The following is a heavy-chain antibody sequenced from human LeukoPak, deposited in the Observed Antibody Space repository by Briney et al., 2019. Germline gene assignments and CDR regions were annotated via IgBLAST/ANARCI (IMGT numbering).Heavy chain of an antibody. Sequence: GGSLRLSCAASGFTFDDYAMHWVRQAPGKGLEWVSGISWNSGSIGYADSVKGRFTISRDNAKNSLYLQMNSLRAEDTALYYCAKPFNSGVRGVNLDYWGQGTLVTVSS. CDR2: ISWNSGSI. CDR3: AKPFNSGVRGVNLDY. CDR1: GFTFDDYA. D-gene: IGHD3-10*01. J-gene: IGHJ4*02. V-gene: IGHV3-9*01.